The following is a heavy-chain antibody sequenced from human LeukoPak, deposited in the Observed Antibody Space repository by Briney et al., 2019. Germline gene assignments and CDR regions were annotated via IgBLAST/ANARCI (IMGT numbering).Heavy chain of an antibody. V-gene: IGHV3-7*01. CDR2: IKQDGSEK. CDR1: GFTFSSYG. D-gene: IGHD3-9*01. CDR3: AREDQVRYFDWSKPVNWFDP. J-gene: IGHJ5*02. Sequence: GGSLRPSCAGSGFTFSSYGMSWVRQAPGKGLEWVANIKQDGSEKYYVDSVKGRFTISRDNAKNSLYLQMNSLRAEDTAVYYCAREDQVRYFDWSKPVNWFDPWGQGTLVTVSS.